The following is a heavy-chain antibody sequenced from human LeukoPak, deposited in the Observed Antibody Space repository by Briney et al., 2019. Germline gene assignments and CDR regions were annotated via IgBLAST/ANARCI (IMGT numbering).Heavy chain of an antibody. D-gene: IGHD1-26*01. CDR2: IYTSGST. J-gene: IGHJ4*02. CDR3: RGGSYVGGYDY. V-gene: IGHV4-4*07. CDR1: GGSISSYY. Sequence: SETLSLTCTVSGGSISSYYWSWIRQPAGKGLEWIVRIYTSGSTNYNPSLTSRATMSVDTSKIQFSLKLSTVAAAGASVDYCRGGSYVGGYDYWGQGTLVTVSS.